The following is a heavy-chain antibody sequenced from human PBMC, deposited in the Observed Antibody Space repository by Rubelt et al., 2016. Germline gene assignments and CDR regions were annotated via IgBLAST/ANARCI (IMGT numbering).Heavy chain of an antibody. CDR1: GFTFSHYW. D-gene: IGHD1-14*01. Sequence: AQLVESGGGVVQPGESLRLSCTASGFTFSHYWLSWVRQAPGKGLEWVANIRQDGSEKYYLDSVKGRFTISRDNAKNTLYLQMNSREAEETAVYYCAKTGGYNALDVWGQGTMVTVSS. J-gene: IGHJ3*01. CDR2: IRQDGSEK. CDR3: AKTGGYNALDV. V-gene: IGHV3-7*02.